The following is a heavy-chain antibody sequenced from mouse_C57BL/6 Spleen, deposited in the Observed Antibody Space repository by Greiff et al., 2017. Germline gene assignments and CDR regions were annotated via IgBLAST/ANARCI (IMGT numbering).Heavy chain of an antibody. CDR2: IDPENGDT. CDR3: TTDYYGTPGAY. J-gene: IGHJ3*01. V-gene: IGHV14-4*01. Sequence: EVQLQQSGAELVRPGASVKLSCTASGFNIKDDYMHWVKQRPEQGLEWIGWIDPENGDTEYASKFQGKATITADTSSNTAYLQLSSLTSEDTAVYYCTTDYYGTPGAYWGQGTLVTVSA. D-gene: IGHD1-1*01. CDR1: GFNIKDDY.